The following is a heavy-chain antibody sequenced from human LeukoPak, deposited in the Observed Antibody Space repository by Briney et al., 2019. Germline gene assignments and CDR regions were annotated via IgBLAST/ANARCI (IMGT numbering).Heavy chain of an antibody. Sequence: GGSLRLSCAASGFTFSSYGMHWVRQASGKGLEWVAVISYDGSNKYYADSVKGRFTISRDNSKNTLYLQMNSLRAEDTAVYYCAKDCDGPGYWGQGTLVTVSS. D-gene: IGHD2-21*01. CDR3: AKDCDGPGY. V-gene: IGHV3-30*18. J-gene: IGHJ4*02. CDR1: GFTFSSYG. CDR2: ISYDGSNK.